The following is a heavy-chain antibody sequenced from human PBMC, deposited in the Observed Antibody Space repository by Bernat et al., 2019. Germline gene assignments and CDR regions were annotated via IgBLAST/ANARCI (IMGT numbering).Heavy chain of an antibody. Sequence: QVQLVESGGGLVKPGGSLRLSCAASGFTFSDYYMSWIRQAPGKGLEWVSYISSSSSYTNYADSVKGRFTISRDNAKNSLYLQMNSLRAEDTAVYYWARARGYYDSSGYFHFDYWGQGTLVTVSS. J-gene: IGHJ4*02. V-gene: IGHV3-11*05. CDR3: ARARGYYDSSGYFHFDY. D-gene: IGHD3-22*01. CDR1: GFTFSDYY. CDR2: ISSSSSYT.